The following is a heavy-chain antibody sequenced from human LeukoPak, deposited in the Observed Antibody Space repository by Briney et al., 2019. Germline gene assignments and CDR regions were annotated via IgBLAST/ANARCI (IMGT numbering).Heavy chain of an antibody. CDR2: IYSGGST. J-gene: IGHJ3*02. Sequence: GGSLRLSCAASGFTVSSNYMSWVRQAPGKGLEWVSVIYSGGSTYYADSVKGRFTISRDNSKNALYLQMNSLRAEDTAVYYCARDRTPPYWPAYTVKLEPDAFDIWGQGTMVTVSS. CDR1: GFTVSSNY. CDR3: ARDRTPPYWPAYTVKLEPDAFDI. V-gene: IGHV3-53*01. D-gene: IGHD1-1*01.